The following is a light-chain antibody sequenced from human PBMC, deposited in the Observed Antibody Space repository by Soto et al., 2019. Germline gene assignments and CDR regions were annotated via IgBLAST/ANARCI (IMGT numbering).Light chain of an antibody. V-gene: IGKV1-39*01. CDR3: QQSHSIPRT. CDR1: QTMSEY. CDR2: AAA. J-gene: IGKJ4*01. Sequence: DIQMTQSPSSLSASVGDRVTITCRASQTMSEYLNLYQEKPGRDPKPLIYAAASLHSGVPSRFSGSGSGTEFTLTSSSLQPEDFATYYCQQSHSIPRTFGGGPKVEIK.